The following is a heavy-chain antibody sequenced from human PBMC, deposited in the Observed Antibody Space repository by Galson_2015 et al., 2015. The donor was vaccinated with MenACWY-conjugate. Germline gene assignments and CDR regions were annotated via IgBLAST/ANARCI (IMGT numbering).Heavy chain of an antibody. CDR2: IYPAESHT. CDR3: ARYLEYYFDY. D-gene: IGHD3-3*01. CDR1: GFSFTNNW. Sequence: QSGAEVTKPGESLTISCTVSGFSFTNNWIGWVRQMPGRGLEWMGIIYPAESHTRYSPSFQGQVTISADKSISTAYLQWSSLKASDTGMYFCARYLEYYFDYWGQGTLVTVSS. J-gene: IGHJ4*02. V-gene: IGHV5-51*01.